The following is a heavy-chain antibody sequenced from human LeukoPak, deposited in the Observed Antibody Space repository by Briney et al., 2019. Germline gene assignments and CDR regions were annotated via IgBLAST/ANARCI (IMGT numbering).Heavy chain of an antibody. D-gene: IGHD3-9*01. CDR1: GGSISSGGYY. CDR3: ARAHYDTLTGYSPMDY. V-gene: IGHV4-31*01. CDR2: IYYSGST. J-gene: IGHJ4*02. Sequence: PSETLSLTCTVSGGSISSGGYYWSWIRQHPGKGLEWIGYIYYSGSTYYNPSLKSQVTISVDTSKNQFSLKLSSVTAADTAVYYCARAHYDTLTGYSPMDYWGQGTLVTVSS.